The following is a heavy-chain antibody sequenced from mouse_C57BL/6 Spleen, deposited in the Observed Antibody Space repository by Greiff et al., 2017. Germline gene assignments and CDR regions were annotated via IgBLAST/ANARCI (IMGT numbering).Heavy chain of an antibody. D-gene: IGHD2-1*01. Sequence: QVQLQQPGAELVKPGASVKMSCKASGYTFTSYWITWVKQRPGQGLEWIGDIYPGSGSTNYNEKFKSKATLTVDTSSSTAYMQLSSLTSEDSAVYYCARGGYYGNYVDYWGQGTTLTVSS. CDR2: IYPGSGST. V-gene: IGHV1-55*01. CDR3: ARGGYYGNYVDY. J-gene: IGHJ2*01. CDR1: GYTFTSYW.